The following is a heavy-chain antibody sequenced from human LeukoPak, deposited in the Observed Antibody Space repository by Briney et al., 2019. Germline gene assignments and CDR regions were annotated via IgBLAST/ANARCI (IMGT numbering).Heavy chain of an antibody. Sequence: SETLSLTCAIYGGSFSDYYWSWLRQPPGKGLEWIGEINHSGSTNYNPSLTSRVTMSVDTSKNQFSLKLSSVTAADTAVYYCARGPPRDFGTSGFYYNYWGQGTRVTVSS. CDR1: GGSFSDYY. J-gene: IGHJ4*02. CDR2: INHSGST. D-gene: IGHD3-22*01. V-gene: IGHV4-34*01. CDR3: ARGPPRDFGTSGFYYNY.